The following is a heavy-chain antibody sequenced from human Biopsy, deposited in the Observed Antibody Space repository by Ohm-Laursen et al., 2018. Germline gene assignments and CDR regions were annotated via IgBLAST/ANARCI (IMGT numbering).Heavy chain of an antibody. Sequence: SETLSLTCTVSGDAISSYYWGWIRQPPGKGLEWIGYVHYTGLNDYNRSLQSRVTISVDTSKNHFSLRLRSVTPADTAIYYSARDSGILNCGNCKYYHYYGMDVWGQGTKVTVSS. CDR3: ARDSGILNCGNCKYYHYYGMDV. J-gene: IGHJ6*02. CDR2: VHYTGLN. CDR1: GDAISSYY. D-gene: IGHD4-23*01. V-gene: IGHV4-59*01.